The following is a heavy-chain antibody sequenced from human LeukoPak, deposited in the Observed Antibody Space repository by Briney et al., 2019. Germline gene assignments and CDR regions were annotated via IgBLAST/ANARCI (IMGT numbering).Heavy chain of an antibody. Sequence: SETLSLTCTVSGGFISSYYWSWIRQPPGKGLEWIGYIYYSGSTNYNPSLKSRVTISVDTSKNQFSLKLSSVTAADTAVYYCVSSKVAWYFDLWGRGTLVTVSS. CDR2: IYYSGST. CDR1: GGFISSYY. J-gene: IGHJ2*01. CDR3: VSSKVAWYFDL. D-gene: IGHD4-11*01. V-gene: IGHV4-59*08.